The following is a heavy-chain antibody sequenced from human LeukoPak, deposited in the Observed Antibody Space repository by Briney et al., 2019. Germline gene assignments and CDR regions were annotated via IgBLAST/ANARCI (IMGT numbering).Heavy chain of an antibody. J-gene: IGHJ4*02. Sequence: GGSLRLSCAASAFTFSSYWMSWVRQAPGKGLEWVANINQDGGEKYYVDSVKGRFTISRDNAKNSLYLQMNSLRAEDTAVYYRARDSAVAPTDYWGQGTLVTVSS. D-gene: IGHD6-19*01. CDR2: INQDGGEK. CDR3: ARDSAVAPTDY. CDR1: AFTFSSYW. V-gene: IGHV3-7*01.